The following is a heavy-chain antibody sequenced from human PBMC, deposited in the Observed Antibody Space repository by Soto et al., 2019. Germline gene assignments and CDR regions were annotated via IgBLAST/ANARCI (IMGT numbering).Heavy chain of an antibody. CDR3: ARRPFPAGCNSGWYFDL. Sequence: QITLKESGPTLVKPSQTLTLTCTFSGFSLSTSGVGVGWIRQPPGKALEWLALIYWDDDKRYRPSLKSRVTVTKDNYKNHVVRQMTNMDPVDTAPYYCARRPFPAGCNSGWYFDLWGRGTLVTVSS. J-gene: IGHJ2*01. CDR2: IYWDDDK. CDR1: GFSLSTSGVG. V-gene: IGHV2-5*02. D-gene: IGHD4-4*01.